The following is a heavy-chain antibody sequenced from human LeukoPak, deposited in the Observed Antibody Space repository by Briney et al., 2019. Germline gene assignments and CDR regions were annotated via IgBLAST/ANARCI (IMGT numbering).Heavy chain of an antibody. V-gene: IGHV3-20*04. Sequence: PGGSLRLSCTASGFTFDDYGMSWVRQAPGKGLEWVSGINWNGGSTGYADSVKGRFTISRDNAKNYLYLQMNSLRAEDTALYYFARSDISPWFGELLFYFDYWGQGTLVTVSS. CDR3: ARSDISPWFGELLFYFDY. D-gene: IGHD3-10*01. J-gene: IGHJ4*02. CDR2: INWNGGST. CDR1: GFTFDDYG.